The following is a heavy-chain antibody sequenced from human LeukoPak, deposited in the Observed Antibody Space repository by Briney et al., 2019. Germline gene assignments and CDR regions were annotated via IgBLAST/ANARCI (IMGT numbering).Heavy chain of an antibody. V-gene: IGHV4-4*07. CDR3: ARIRRDSGDWYADDY. CDR2: ICSSEDT. J-gene: IGHJ4*02. CDR1: DGSISRFC. D-gene: IGHD6-19*01. Sequence: SETLSLTCSVSDGSISRFCWSWIRQPAGKGLEWIGRICSSEDTNYNPSLKSRVTMSVDTSQNQFSLRLTSVTAADTAIYYCARIRRDSGDWYADDYWGQGTLVTVSS.